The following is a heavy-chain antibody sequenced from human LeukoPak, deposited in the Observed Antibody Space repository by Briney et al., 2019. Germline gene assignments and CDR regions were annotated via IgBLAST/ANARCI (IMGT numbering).Heavy chain of an antibody. CDR1: GFTFSSYS. D-gene: IGHD2-2*01. J-gene: IGHJ4*02. CDR3: ARSPTKRVPEDY. Sequence: GGSLRLSCAASGFTFSSYSMNWVRQAPGKGLEWVSSISSSSSYIYSADSVKGRFTISRDNAKNSLYLQMNSLRAEDTAVYYCARSPTKRVPEDYWGQGTLVTVSS. CDR2: ISSSSSYI. V-gene: IGHV3-21*04.